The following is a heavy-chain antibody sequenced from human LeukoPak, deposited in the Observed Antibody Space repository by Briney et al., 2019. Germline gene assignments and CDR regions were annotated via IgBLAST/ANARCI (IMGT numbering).Heavy chain of an antibody. D-gene: IGHD2-15*01. V-gene: IGHV3-48*01. Sequence: PGGSLRLSCAASGFPLSSYSINWVRQAPGKGLEWVSYISSSGSAIYYVDSVKGRFTVSRDNAKNSLFLQMNSLRAEDTAVYYCVRVKGSYFDYWGQGALVTVSS. J-gene: IGHJ4*02. CDR3: VRVKGSYFDY. CDR2: ISSSGSAI. CDR1: GFPLSSYS.